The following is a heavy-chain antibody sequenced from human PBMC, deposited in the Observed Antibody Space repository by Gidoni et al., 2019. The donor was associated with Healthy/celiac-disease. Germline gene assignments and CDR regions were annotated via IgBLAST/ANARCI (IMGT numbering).Heavy chain of an antibody. CDR1: GGSISSSSYY. CDR2: IYYRGST. Sequence: QLQLQESGPGLVKPSETLSLTCPVSGGSISSSSYYWGWIRQPPGKGLEWIGSIYYRGSTYYNPSLKRRVTISVDTSKNQFSLKLSSVTAADTAVYDCASTDSSGWYGYSSDPWGQGTLVTVSS. V-gene: IGHV4-39*01. D-gene: IGHD6-19*01. J-gene: IGHJ5*02. CDR3: ASTDSSGWYGYSSDP.